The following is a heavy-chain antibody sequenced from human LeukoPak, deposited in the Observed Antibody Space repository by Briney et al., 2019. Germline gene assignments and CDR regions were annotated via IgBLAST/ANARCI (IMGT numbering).Heavy chain of an antibody. CDR1: GFTFTNYW. D-gene: IGHD3-10*01. CDR2: ITPDGSSR. CDR3: VTAGASGTYGRFDP. Sequence: PGGSLRLSCAASGFTFTNYWMHWVRQVPGEGLVWVSRITPDGSSRSYADSVKGRFTISRDNSKNTVFLQMEFLRPEDTAVYYCVTAGASGTYGRFDPWGQGTLVTVSS. J-gene: IGHJ5*02. V-gene: IGHV3-74*01.